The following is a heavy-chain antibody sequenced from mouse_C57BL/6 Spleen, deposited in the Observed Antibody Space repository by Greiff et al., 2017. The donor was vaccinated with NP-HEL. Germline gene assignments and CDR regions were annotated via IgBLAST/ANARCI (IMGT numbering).Heavy chain of an antibody. V-gene: IGHV5-16*01. CDR2: INYDGSST. CDR1: GFTFSDYY. J-gene: IGHJ2*01. Sequence: DVQLVESEGGLVQPGSSMKLSCTASGFTFSDYYMAWVRQVPEKGLEWVANINYDGSSTYYLDSLKSRFIISRDNAKNILYLQMSSLKSEDTATYYCARVGNGYIDYWGQGTTLTVSS. D-gene: IGHD1-1*02. CDR3: ARVGNGYIDY.